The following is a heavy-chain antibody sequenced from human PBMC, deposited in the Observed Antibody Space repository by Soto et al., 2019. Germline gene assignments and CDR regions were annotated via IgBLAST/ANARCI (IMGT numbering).Heavy chain of an antibody. Sequence: PXATLSLTFTVSGGSISSYYWSWIRQPPGKGLEWIGYIYYSVSTNYNPSLKSRVTISVDTSKNQFSLKLSSVTAADTAVYYCARDSVSYSSGWYFGYGMDVCGQGTTVTVSS. D-gene: IGHD6-19*01. CDR2: IYYSVST. CDR3: ARDSVSYSSGWYFGYGMDV. CDR1: GGSISSYY. J-gene: IGHJ6*02. V-gene: IGHV4-59*01.